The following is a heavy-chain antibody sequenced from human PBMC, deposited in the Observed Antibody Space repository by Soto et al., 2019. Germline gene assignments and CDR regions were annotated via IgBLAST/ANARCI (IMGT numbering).Heavy chain of an antibody. CDR1: GYSFTSYW. V-gene: IGHV5-51*01. CDR3: ARGYHWDDYFDY. D-gene: IGHD5-12*01. Sequence: PGESLKISCKASGYSFTSYWIGWVRQMPGKGLEWMAIIYPGDSDIKYSPSFQGQVTVSADKSISTAYLQWGSLKASDTAMYYCARGYHWDDYFDYWGQGTLVTVSS. J-gene: IGHJ4*02. CDR2: IYPGDSDI.